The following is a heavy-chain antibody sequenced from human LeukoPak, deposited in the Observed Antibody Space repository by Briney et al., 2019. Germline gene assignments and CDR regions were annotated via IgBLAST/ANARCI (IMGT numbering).Heavy chain of an antibody. CDR1: GLTISNNF. D-gene: IGHD6-13*01. CDR3: ARESSWSFDY. J-gene: IGHJ4*02. Sequence: GGSLRLSCAASGLTISNNFMGWVRQAPGKGLEWVSLIYSGGSTYSADSVKGRFTISRDNSKNTLHLQMNSLRAEDTALYYCARESSWSFDYWGQGTLVTVSS. CDR2: IYSGGST. V-gene: IGHV3-66*01.